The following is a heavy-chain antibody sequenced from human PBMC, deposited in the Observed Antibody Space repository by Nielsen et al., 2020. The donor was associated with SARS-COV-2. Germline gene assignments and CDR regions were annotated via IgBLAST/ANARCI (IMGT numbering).Heavy chain of an antibody. CDR1: GYSISSGYY. D-gene: IGHD1-26*01. Sequence: SETLSLTCTVSGYSISSGYYWGWIRQPPGKGLEWIGYIYYSGSTNYNPSLKSRVTISVDTSKNQFSLKLSSVTAADTAVYYCARTSGSYNTYYFDYWGQGTLVTVSS. CDR3: ARTSGSYNTYYFDY. CDR2: IYYSGST. V-gene: IGHV4-61*01. J-gene: IGHJ4*02.